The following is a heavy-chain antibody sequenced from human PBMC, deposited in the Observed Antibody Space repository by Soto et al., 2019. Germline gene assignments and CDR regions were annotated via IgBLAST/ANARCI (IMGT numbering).Heavy chain of an antibody. CDR3: AKGPVGYDILSYFDY. CDR2: ISGSGGST. D-gene: IGHD3-9*01. CDR1: GFTFSSYA. J-gene: IGHJ4*02. Sequence: EVQLLESGGGLVQPGGSLRLSCAASGFTFSSYAMSWVRQAPGKGLEWVSAISGSGGSTYYADSVKGRFTISRDNSKNTLYLQMNTLRAEDTAVYYCAKGPVGYDILSYFDYWGQGTLVTVSS. V-gene: IGHV3-23*01.